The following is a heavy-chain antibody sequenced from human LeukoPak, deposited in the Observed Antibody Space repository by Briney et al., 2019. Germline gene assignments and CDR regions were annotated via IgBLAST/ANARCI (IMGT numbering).Heavy chain of an antibody. J-gene: IGHJ4*02. V-gene: IGHV3-21*01. CDR1: GFTFSSYS. CDR3: VRLHQLLIDY. Sequence: GGSLRLSCAASGFTFSSYSMNWVRQAPGKGLEWVSSISSSSSYIYYADSVKGRFTISRDNAKNSLYLQMNSLGAEDTAVYYCVRLHQLLIDYWGQGTLVTVSS. D-gene: IGHD2-2*01. CDR2: ISSSSSYI.